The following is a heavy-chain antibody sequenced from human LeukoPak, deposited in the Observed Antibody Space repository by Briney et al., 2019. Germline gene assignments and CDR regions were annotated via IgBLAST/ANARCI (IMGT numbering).Heavy chain of an antibody. J-gene: IGHJ5*02. D-gene: IGHD6-13*01. CDR3: ARSSSSWYWFDP. CDR1: GGSISSYY. Sequence: SETLSLTCTVSGGSISSYYWSWIRQPPGKGLERIGYIYYSGSTNYNPSLKSRVTISVDTSKNQFSLKLSSVTAADTAVYYCARSSSSWYWFDPWGQGTLVTVSS. CDR2: IYYSGST. V-gene: IGHV4-59*01.